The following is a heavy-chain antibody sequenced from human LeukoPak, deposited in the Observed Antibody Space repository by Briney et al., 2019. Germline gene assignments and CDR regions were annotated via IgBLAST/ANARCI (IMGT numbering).Heavy chain of an antibody. Sequence: SSETLSLTCTVSGGSISSYYWNWIRQPPGKGLEWIGYINYSGSTNYNPSLKSRVTISVDTSKNQFSLKLSSVTAADTAVYYCARAAPYYDILTGPEGYYMDVWGKGTTVTVSS. J-gene: IGHJ6*03. D-gene: IGHD3-9*01. V-gene: IGHV4-59*01. CDR2: INYSGST. CDR3: ARAAPYYDILTGPEGYYMDV. CDR1: GGSISSYY.